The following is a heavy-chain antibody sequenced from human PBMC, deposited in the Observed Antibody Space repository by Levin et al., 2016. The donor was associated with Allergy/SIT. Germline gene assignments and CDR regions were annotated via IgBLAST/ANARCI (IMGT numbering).Heavy chain of an antibody. J-gene: IGHJ6*02. Sequence: ASVKVSCKASGYTFTGYYMHWVRQAPGQGLEWMGWINPNSGGTNYAQKFQGRVTMTRDTSISTAYMELSRLRSDDTAVYYCARDMTTVTTSGYYGMDVWGQGTTVTVSS. CDR1: GYTFTGYY. CDR2: INPNSGGT. CDR3: ARDMTTVTTSGYYGMDV. D-gene: IGHD4-17*01. V-gene: IGHV1-2*02.